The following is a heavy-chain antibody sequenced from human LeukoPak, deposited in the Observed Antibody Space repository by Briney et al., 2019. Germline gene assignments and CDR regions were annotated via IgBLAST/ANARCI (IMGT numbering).Heavy chain of an antibody. CDR1: GGSISSSSYY. CDR2: IYYSGST. CDR3: ARTDEWFDP. V-gene: IGHV4-39*07. J-gene: IGHJ5*02. Sequence: SETLSLTCTVSGGSISSSSYYWGWIRQPPGKGLEWIGSIYYSGSTYYNPSLKSRVTISVDTSKNQFSLKLSSVTAADTAVYYCARTDEWFDPWGQGTLVTVSS.